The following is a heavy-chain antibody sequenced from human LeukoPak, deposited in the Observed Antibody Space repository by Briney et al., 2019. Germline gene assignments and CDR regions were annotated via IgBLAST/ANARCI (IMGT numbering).Heavy chain of an antibody. D-gene: IGHD3-16*01. CDR1: GGSTSTYD. Sequence: SETLCLTCTVSGGSTSTYDWSWIRQPAGKGLEWIGRIYTSGSTNYNPSLKSRVTMSVDTTKNQFSLKPSSVTAADTAVYYCARALPPGYLGFDYWGQGTLVTVSS. CDR3: ARALPPGYLGFDY. CDR2: IYTSGST. J-gene: IGHJ4*02. V-gene: IGHV4-4*07.